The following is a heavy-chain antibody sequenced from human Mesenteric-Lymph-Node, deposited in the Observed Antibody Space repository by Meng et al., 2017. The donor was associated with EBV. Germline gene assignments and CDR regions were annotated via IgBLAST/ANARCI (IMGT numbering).Heavy chain of an antibody. CDR1: GYTFTTYD. Sequence: QVRLVQSGAEVKKPGASVKVSCKASGYTFTTYDINWVRQATGQGLEWMGWMNPNIGNTGYAQKFQGRVSMTRDTSISTAYMELSSLKSEDTAVYYCARGVGGSGRDWYYWGQGTLVTVSS. CDR3: ARGVGGSGRDWYY. D-gene: IGHD3-10*01. V-gene: IGHV1-8*01. CDR2: MNPNIGNT. J-gene: IGHJ4*02.